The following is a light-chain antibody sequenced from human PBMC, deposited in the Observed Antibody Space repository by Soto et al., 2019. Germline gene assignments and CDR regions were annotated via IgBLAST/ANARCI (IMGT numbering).Light chain of an antibody. J-gene: IGKJ4*01. V-gene: IGKV3-20*01. CDR2: GAS. CDR1: QSLTGGY. CDR3: QQYNSYSL. Sequence: DIVLTQSPGTLSLSPGERATLSCRASQSLTGGYLAWYQQKPGQAPRLVIFGASSRATGIPDRFSGSGSGTEFTLTISSLQPDDFATYYCQQYNSYSLFGGGTKVDIK.